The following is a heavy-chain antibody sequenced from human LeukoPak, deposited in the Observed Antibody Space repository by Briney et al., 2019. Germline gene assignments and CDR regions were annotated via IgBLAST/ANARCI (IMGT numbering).Heavy chain of an antibody. V-gene: IGHV3-48*03. CDR3: VRDPSYGSSWYYYMDV. J-gene: IGHJ6*03. Sequence: GGSLRLSCAASEFTFVRYPINWFGQAPGRGRGGVSYISSSSFKIGYADSVKGRFTISRDNSKNSLYLQMDSLRVEDTAVYYCVRDPSYGSSWYYYMDVWGKGTTVTVSS. CDR1: EFTFVRYP. D-gene: IGHD6-13*01. CDR2: ISSSSFKI.